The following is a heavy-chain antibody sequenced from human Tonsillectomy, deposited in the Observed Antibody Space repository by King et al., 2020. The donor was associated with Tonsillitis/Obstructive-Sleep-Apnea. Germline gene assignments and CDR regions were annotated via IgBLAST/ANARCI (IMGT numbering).Heavy chain of an antibody. CDR3: TIVGATSRAFDI. V-gene: IGHV3-73*01. D-gene: IGHD1-26*01. CDR1: GFTFSGSA. Sequence: VQLVESGGGLVQPGGSLKLSCAASGFTFSGSAMHWVRQASGKGLEWVGRIRSKANSYATAYAASVKGRFTISRDDSKNTAYLQMNSLKTDDTAVYYCTIVGATSRAFDIWGQGTMVTVSS. CDR2: IRSKANSYAT. J-gene: IGHJ3*02.